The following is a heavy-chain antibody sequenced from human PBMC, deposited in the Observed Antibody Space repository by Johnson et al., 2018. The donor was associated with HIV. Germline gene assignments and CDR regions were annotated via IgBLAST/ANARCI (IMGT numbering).Heavy chain of an antibody. J-gene: IGHJ3*02. CDR1: GFTVSSNY. CDR2: IYSGGST. V-gene: IGHV3-66*01. CDR3: AKAPGGGSRSLDAFDI. D-gene: IGHD1-26*01. Sequence: VQLVESGGGVVQPGRSLRLSCAASGFTVSSNYMSWVRQAPGKGLEWVSVIYSGGSTYYADSVKGRFTISSDNSKNTLYLQMNSLRAEDTAVYYCAKAPGGGSRSLDAFDIWGQGTMVTVSS.